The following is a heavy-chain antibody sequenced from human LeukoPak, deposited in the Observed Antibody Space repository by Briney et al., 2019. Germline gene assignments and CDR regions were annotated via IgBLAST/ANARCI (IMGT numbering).Heavy chain of an antibody. D-gene: IGHD6-19*01. Sequence: GGSLRLSCAVSGFTYSEYNMSLVRQAPGKGLEWVSSIRDSGGRTFYADSVKGRFTISRHNSKDILFLQMNSLRVEDTAVYYCAKDLSRAVAAYWFDSWAQGTLVTVSS. CDR3: AKDLSRAVAAYWFDS. V-gene: IGHV3-23*01. CDR1: GFTYSEYN. CDR2: IRDSGGRT. J-gene: IGHJ5*01.